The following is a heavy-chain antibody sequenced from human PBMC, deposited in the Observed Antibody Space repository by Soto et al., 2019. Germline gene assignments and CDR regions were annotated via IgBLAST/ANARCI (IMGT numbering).Heavy chain of an antibody. CDR1: AGSISSSSYY. Sequence: SETLSLTCTVSAGSISSSSYYWGWIRQPPGKGLEWIGSIYYSGSTYYNPSLKSRVTISVDTSKNQFSLKLSSVTAADTAVYYCARHRNYYYDSSGYWAPYYYGMDVWGQGTTVTVS. J-gene: IGHJ6*02. V-gene: IGHV4-39*01. CDR2: IYYSGST. D-gene: IGHD3-22*01. CDR3: ARHRNYYYDSSGYWAPYYYGMDV.